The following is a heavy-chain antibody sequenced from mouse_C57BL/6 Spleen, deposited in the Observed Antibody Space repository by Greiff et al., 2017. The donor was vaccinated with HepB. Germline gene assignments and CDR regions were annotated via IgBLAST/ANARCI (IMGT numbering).Heavy chain of an antibody. Sequence: QVQLQQSGAELVRPGSSVKLSCKASGYTFTSYWMDWVKQRPGQGLEWIGNIYPSDSETHYNQKFKDKATLTVDKSSSTAYMQLSSLTSEDSAVYYCARERGPWFAYWGQGTLVTVSA. CDR2: IYPSDSET. CDR1: GYTFTSYW. J-gene: IGHJ3*01. CDR3: ARERGPWFAY. V-gene: IGHV1-61*01.